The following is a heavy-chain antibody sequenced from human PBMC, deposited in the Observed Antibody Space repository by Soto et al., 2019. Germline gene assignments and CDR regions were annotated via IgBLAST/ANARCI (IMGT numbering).Heavy chain of an antibody. D-gene: IGHD5-18*01. CDR2: IYYSGNI. Sequence: SETLSLTCNVSGGSIRSYYWSWIRQPPGKGLEWIGYIYYSGNINYNPSLRSRVTISVDTSKNQFSLKLHSVTAADTAVYYCARDTGYSYGKIFDYWGQGSLVTVSS. CDR3: ARDTGYSYGKIFDY. J-gene: IGHJ4*02. V-gene: IGHV4-59*01. CDR1: GGSIRSYY.